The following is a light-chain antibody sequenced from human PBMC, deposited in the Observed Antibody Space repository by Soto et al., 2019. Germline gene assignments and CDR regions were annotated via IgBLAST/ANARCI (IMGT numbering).Light chain of an antibody. CDR3: QKYNSAPWT. V-gene: IGKV1-27*01. CDR1: QGMGNY. CDR2: DAS. J-gene: IGKJ1*01. Sequence: DIHMTQSPSSLSASVGDRVTITCRASQGMGNYLAWYQQKPGEVPKLLIYDASSLEPGVPSRFSGSGSGTDFTLTISSLQPEDVGIYYCQKYNSAPWTFAQGTKVDIK.